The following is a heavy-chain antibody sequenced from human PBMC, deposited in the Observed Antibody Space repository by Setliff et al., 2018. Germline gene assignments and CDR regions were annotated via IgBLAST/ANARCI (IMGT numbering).Heavy chain of an antibody. CDR3: VRDVAGGSHATYFDY. J-gene: IGHJ4*02. CDR1: GFSLNSFR. Sequence: GGSLRLSCAASGFSLNSFRMTWIRQPPGKGLEWVSSISSSGISIDYADSVKGRFIISRDNAKNSLSLQMNSLRVEDTAVYYCVRDVAGGSHATYFDYWGQGTLVTVSS. CDR2: ISSSGISI. D-gene: IGHD1-26*01. V-gene: IGHV3-21*01.